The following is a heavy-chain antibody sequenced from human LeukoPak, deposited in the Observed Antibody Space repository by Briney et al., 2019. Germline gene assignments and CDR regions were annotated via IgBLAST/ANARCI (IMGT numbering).Heavy chain of an antibody. D-gene: IGHD6-6*01. CDR2: INHSGST. Sequence: SETLSLTCAVYGGSFSGYYWSWIRQPPGKGLEWIGEINHSGSTNYNPSLKSRVTISVDTSKNQFSLKLSSVTAADSAVYYCASHQAGNMAALWGQGTLVTVSS. CDR3: ASHQAGNMAAL. CDR1: GGSFSGYY. J-gene: IGHJ4*02. V-gene: IGHV4-34*01.